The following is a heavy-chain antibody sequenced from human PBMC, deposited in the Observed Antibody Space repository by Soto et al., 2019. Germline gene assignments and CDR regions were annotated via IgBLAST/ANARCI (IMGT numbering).Heavy chain of an antibody. CDR2: IIPISGTA. CDR3: ARSQGSSTSLEIYYYYYYRMDV. V-gene: IGHV1-69*01. J-gene: IGHJ6*02. Sequence: QVQLVQSGAEVKKPGSSVKVSCKASGGTFSSYAISWVRQAPGQGLEWMEGIIPISGTANYAQKFQGRVTITADESTSTAYMELSSLRSEDTAVYYCARSQGSSTSLEIYYYYYYRMDVWGQGTTVTVSS. D-gene: IGHD2-2*01. CDR1: GGTFSSYA.